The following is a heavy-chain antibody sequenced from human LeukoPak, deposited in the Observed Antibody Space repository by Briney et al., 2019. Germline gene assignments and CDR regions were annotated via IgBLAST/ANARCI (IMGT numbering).Heavy chain of an antibody. D-gene: IGHD2-2*01. CDR3: ARDPPLGYCSSSSCPHLDY. J-gene: IGHJ4*02. CDR2: ISSSSSYI. Sequence: GGSLRLSCAASGFTFSSYSMNWVRQAPGKGLEWVSSISSSSSYIYYADSVKGRFTISRDNAKNSLYLQMNSLRAEDTAVYYCARDPPLGYCSSSSCPHLDYWGQGTLVTVSS. CDR1: GFTFSSYS. V-gene: IGHV3-21*01.